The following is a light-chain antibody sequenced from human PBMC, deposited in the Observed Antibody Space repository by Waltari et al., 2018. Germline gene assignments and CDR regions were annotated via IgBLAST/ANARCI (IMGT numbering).Light chain of an antibody. CDR3: ATWDSRLSVVV. CDR2: DNN. J-gene: IGLJ3*02. Sequence: QSVLTQPPSVSAAPGQRVTISCSGGSSNIGNNDVSWYQQFPGTAPKLLITDNNKRPFGIPARFSGCKSSTSASLGITGIQTGDEADYDRATWDSRLSVVVCGGGTKVPGL. V-gene: IGLV1-51*01. CDR1: SSNIGNND.